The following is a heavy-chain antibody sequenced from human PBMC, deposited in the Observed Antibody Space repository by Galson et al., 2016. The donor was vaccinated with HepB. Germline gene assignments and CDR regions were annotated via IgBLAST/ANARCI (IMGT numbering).Heavy chain of an antibody. V-gene: IGHV1-18*01. J-gene: IGHJ4*02. CDR1: GYTFNTYG. CDR2: ISGTNGNT. CDR3: SRDLAD. Sequence: SVKVSCKASGYTFNTYGIGWVRQAPGQGFEWMGWISGTNGNTNYAQSLQGRVTMTRDISTNTAYLELRGLREDDTAIYYCSRDLADWGQGTLVTVSS.